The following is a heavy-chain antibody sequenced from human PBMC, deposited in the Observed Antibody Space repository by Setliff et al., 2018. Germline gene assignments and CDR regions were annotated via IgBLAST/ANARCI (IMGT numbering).Heavy chain of an antibody. CDR1: GGSFSNYY. CDR2: VSHSGST. D-gene: IGHD2-21*01. J-gene: IGHJ2*01. Sequence: PSETLSLTCAVYGGSFSNYYRSWIRQPPGKGLEWLGEVSHSGSTNYKPSLKGRVAMSVDTSKRQFSLKLTSVTAADTAVYYCARAQVVFAISAPVWYFEVWGRGTQVTVSS. CDR3: ARAQVVFAISAPVWYFEV. V-gene: IGHV4-34*01.